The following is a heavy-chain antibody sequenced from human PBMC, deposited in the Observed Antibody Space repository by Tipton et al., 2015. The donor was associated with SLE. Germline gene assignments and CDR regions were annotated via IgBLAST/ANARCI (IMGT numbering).Heavy chain of an antibody. D-gene: IGHD5-24*01. CDR1: GGSISSNY. Sequence: TLSLTCSVSGGSISSNYWIWIRQPPGKGLEWIGSVDYRGKTSYNPSLTGRVTTSGDTSRNQFSLKMTSVTAADTAVYYCTIGQGWLPDYWGQGTLVTVSS. J-gene: IGHJ4*02. V-gene: IGHV4-59*12. CDR3: TIGQGWLPDY. CDR2: VDYRGKT.